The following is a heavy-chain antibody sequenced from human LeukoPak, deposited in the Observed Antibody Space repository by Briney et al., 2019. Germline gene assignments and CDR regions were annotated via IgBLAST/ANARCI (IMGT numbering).Heavy chain of an antibody. V-gene: IGHV4-39*01. CDR3: ARHEITFGGVISSLVDY. D-gene: IGHD3-16*01. CDR1: GGSISSSSYY. J-gene: IGHJ4*02. Sequence: PSETLSLTCTVSGGSISSSSYYWGWIRQPPGKGLEWIGSVHHSGRTYYNTSLKSRFTISVDTSKNQFSLKLSSVTAADTAVYYCARHEITFGGVISSLVDYWGQGTLVTVSS. CDR2: VHHSGRT.